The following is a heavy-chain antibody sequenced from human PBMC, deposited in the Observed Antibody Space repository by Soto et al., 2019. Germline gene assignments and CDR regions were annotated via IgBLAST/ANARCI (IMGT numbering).Heavy chain of an antibody. J-gene: IGHJ3*01. V-gene: IGHV3-23*01. Sequence: SLRLSCAASGFTFSSYTMSWVRQAPGKGLEWVSGVSGTGTRTYYADSVKGRFTISRDNSESTLSLQMNSLRDEDTAVYYCAKDQNTDLLGGFEFGGQGTMVTVSS. CDR2: VSGTGTRT. D-gene: IGHD2-15*01. CDR1: GFTFSSYT. CDR3: AKDQNTDLLGGFEF.